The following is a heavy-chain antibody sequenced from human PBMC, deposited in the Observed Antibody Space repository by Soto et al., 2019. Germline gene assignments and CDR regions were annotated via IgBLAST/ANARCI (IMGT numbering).Heavy chain of an antibody. V-gene: IGHV3-23*01. J-gene: IGHJ4*02. CDR3: TTQEGEPRRNV. CDR2: ISGNGGST. D-gene: IGHD2-21*01. Sequence: PWGSLRLSCAASGFTFSSCAMGWVRQAPGKGLEWVSGISGNGGSTYYADSVKGRFTISRDDSKNTAYLQMSSLKTEDTDGYYCTTQEGEPRRNVWGQGTLVTVSS. CDR1: GFTFSSCA.